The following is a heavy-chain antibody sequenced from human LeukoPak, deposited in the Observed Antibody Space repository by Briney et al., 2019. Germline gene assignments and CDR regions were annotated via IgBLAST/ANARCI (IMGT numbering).Heavy chain of an antibody. CDR2: INPSGGST. D-gene: IGHD4-11*01. V-gene: IGHV1-46*01. Sequence: ASVRVSFKASGCTFIIYYIHWVRHAPGQGLEWMGIINPSGGSTRYAQKFQGRVTMTRDTSTGTIYMELSSLRSEDTAVYFCARDSGTVSDAFDIWGQGTMVTVSS. CDR1: GCTFIIYY. CDR3: ARDSGTVSDAFDI. J-gene: IGHJ3*02.